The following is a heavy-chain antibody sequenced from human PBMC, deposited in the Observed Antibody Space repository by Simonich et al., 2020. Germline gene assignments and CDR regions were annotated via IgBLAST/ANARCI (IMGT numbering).Heavy chain of an antibody. CDR1: GFTVSSNY. D-gene: IGHD1-7*01. V-gene: IGHV3-53*04. CDR2: IYSGGST. CDR3: ARFPRTGTTSWYFEL. J-gene: IGHJ2*01. Sequence: EVQLVESGGGLVQPGGSLRLSCAASGFTVSSNYMSWVRQAPGKGLGWVSVIYSGGSTYYADSVKGRFTISRNNSKNTLYLQMNSLRAEDTAVYYCARFPRTGTTSWYFELWGRGTLVTVSS.